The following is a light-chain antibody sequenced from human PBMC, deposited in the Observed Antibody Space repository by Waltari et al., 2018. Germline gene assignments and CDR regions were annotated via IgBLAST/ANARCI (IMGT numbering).Light chain of an antibody. CDR3: QQSYSSPRT. V-gene: IGKV1-39*01. CDR2: NAS. Sequence: DIQMTQSPSSLSASVGDRVTITCRAMQSISTYLNWYQQKPGKAPIHLIYNASNLQSGVPSRFSGTGSGTDFTLTISSLQPEDFATYYCQQSYSSPRTFGQGTKVEI. CDR1: QSISTY. J-gene: IGKJ1*01.